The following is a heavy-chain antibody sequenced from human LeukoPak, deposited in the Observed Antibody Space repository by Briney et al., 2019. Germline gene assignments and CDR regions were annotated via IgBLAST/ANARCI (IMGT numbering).Heavy chain of an antibody. CDR3: ARDLVTVTKAFDI. J-gene: IGHJ3*02. Sequence: PSETLSLTCAVSGDSFSSYYWTWLRQSPGKGLEWIGYIYHIGRTNYNPSLKSRVTISIDTSKNQFSLKLRSVTAADTAVYYCARDLVTVTKAFDIWGQGTMVSVSS. CDR2: IYHIGRT. CDR1: GDSFSSYY. D-gene: IGHD4-17*01. V-gene: IGHV4-59*01.